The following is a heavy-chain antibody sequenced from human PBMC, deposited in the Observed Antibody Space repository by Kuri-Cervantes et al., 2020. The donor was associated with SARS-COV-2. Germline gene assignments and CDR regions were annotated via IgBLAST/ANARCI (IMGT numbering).Heavy chain of an antibody. CDR3: ARHPSSGWSYYFDY. V-gene: IGHV4-59*08. Sequence: SETLSLTCTVSGGSISSYYWSWIRQPPGKGLEWIGYIYYSGSTNYNPSLKSRVTISVDTSKNQFSLKLSSVTAADTAVYYCARHPSSGWSYYFDYWGQGTLVTGAS. CDR2: IYYSGST. CDR1: GGSISSYY. J-gene: IGHJ4*02. D-gene: IGHD6-19*01.